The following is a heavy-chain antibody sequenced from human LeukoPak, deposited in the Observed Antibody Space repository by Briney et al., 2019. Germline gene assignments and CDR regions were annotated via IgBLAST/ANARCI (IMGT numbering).Heavy chain of an antibody. D-gene: IGHD2-2*02. CDR2: IIPIFGTA. Sequence: SVTVSCKASGGTFSSYAISWVRQAPGQGLEWMGGIIPIFGTANYAQKFQGRVTITADESTSTAYMELSSLRSEDTAVYYCATGIVVVPAAILMDVWGKGTTVTVSS. CDR3: ATGIVVVPAAILMDV. J-gene: IGHJ6*04. V-gene: IGHV1-69*01. CDR1: GGTFSSYA.